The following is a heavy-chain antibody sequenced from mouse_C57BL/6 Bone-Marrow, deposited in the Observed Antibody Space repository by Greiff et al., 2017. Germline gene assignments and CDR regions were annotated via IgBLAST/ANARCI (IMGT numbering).Heavy chain of an antibody. CDR1: GYTFSSYW. Sequence: VQLQQSGAELAKPGASVKLSCKASGYTFSSYWMHWVKQRPGQGLEWIGYINPSSGYTKYNQKFKDKATLAADKSSITAYMQLSSLTYEDSSVDDCARRDYYGSSPFDVWGTGTTVTVSS. CDR2: INPSSGYT. D-gene: IGHD1-1*01. J-gene: IGHJ1*03. V-gene: IGHV1-7*01. CDR3: ARRDYYGSSPFDV.